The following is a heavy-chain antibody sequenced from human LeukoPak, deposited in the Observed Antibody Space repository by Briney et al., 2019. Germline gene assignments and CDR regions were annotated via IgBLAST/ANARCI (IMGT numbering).Heavy chain of an antibody. Sequence: ASVKVSCKGSGYIFTGYYTHWVRQAPGQGLEWMGWINANSGTTNYAQKFQGRVTVTRDTSISTAYMELSRLESDDTAVYYCARDLMTTPTWDFDYWGQGTLVTVAS. CDR3: ARDLMTTPTWDFDY. D-gene: IGHD3-16*01. V-gene: IGHV1-2*02. J-gene: IGHJ4*02. CDR1: GYIFTGYY. CDR2: INANSGTT.